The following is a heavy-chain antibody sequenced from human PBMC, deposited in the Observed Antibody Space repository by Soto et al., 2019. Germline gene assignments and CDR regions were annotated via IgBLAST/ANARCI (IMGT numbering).Heavy chain of an antibody. J-gene: IGHJ4*02. CDR3: AKVGDDVSVVVAANTALDY. CDR2: ISGSGGST. CDR1: GFTFSSYA. D-gene: IGHD2-15*01. V-gene: IGHV3-23*01. Sequence: GGSLRLSCAASGFTFSSYAMSWVRQAPGKGLEWVSAISGSGGSTYYADSVKGRFTISRDNSKNTLYLQMNSLRAEDTAVYYCAKVGDDVSVVVAANTALDYWGQGTLVTVSS.